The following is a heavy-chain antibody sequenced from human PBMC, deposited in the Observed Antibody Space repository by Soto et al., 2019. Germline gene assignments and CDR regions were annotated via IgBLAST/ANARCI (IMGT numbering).Heavy chain of an antibody. CDR3: ARGVGRLTGTYYYYYGMDV. V-gene: IGHV1-2*02. D-gene: IGHD1-20*01. J-gene: IGHJ6*02. CDR1: GYTFTGYY. Sequence: ASVKVSCKASGYTFTGYYMHWVRQAPGQGLEWMGWINPNSGGTNYAQKFQGRVTMTRDTSISTAYMELSRLRSDDTAVYYCARGVGRLTGTYYYYYGMDVWGQGTTVTVSS. CDR2: INPNSGGT.